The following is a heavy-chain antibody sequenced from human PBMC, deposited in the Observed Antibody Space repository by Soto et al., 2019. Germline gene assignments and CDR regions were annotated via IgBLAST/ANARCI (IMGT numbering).Heavy chain of an antibody. J-gene: IGHJ6*02. CDR2: INHSGST. CDR3: ARDTVGRYIVVVPAAPEGGSYGMDV. D-gene: IGHD2-2*01. V-gene: IGHV4-34*01. Sequence: SETLSLTCAVYGGSFSGYYWSWIRQPPGKALEWIGEINHSGSTNYNPSLKSRVTISVDTSKNQFSLKLSSVTAADTAVYYCARDTVGRYIVVVPAAPEGGSYGMDVWGQGTTVTVSS. CDR1: GGSFSGYY.